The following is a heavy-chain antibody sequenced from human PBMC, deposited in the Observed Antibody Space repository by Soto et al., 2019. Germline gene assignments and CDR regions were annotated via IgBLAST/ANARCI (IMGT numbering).Heavy chain of an antibody. Sequence: GGSLRDSCAASGFTFSDYYMSWIRQAPGKGLEWVSYSSSSGSTIYYADSVKGRFTISRDNAKNSLYLQMNSLRAEDTVLFYCARDQRGWLFDLWGPVTLFT. V-gene: IGHV3-11*01. J-gene: IGHJ5*02. CDR2: SSSSGSTI. CDR3: ARDQRGWLFDL. CDR1: GFTFSDYY. D-gene: IGHD6-19*01.